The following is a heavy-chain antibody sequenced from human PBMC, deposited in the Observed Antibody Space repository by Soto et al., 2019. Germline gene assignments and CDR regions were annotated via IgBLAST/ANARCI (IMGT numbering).Heavy chain of an antibody. CDR1: GFTFGDYW. J-gene: IGHJ4*02. Sequence: GGSLRLSCAASGFTFGDYWMHWVRQPPGKGPEWVSRMTGDGRTTQYADSVKGRFTASRDNAKSTLYLQMNSLRAEDTAVYYCATAEVDYWGPGTLVTVSS. CDR2: MTGDGRTT. V-gene: IGHV3-74*03. CDR3: ATAEVDY.